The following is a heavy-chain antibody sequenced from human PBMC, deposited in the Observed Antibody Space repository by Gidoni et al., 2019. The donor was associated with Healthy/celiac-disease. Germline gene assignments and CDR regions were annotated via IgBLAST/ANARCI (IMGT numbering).Heavy chain of an antibody. CDR2: INPILGIA. V-gene: IGHV1-69*04. Sequence: QVQLVQSGAEVKKPGSSVKVSCKASGGTFSSYPISWVRQAPGQGLEWMGRINPILGIANYAQKFQGRGTITADKSTSTAYMELSSLRSEDTAVYYCARDRGGGHGYYGMDVWGQGTTVTVSS. D-gene: IGHD3-10*01. CDR3: ARDRGGGHGYYGMDV. J-gene: IGHJ6*02. CDR1: GGTFSSYP.